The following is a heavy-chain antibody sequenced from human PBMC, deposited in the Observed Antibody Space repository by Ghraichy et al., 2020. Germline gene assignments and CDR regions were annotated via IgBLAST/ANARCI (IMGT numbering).Heavy chain of an antibody. D-gene: IGHD1-26*01. CDR2: IFSNAEK. J-gene: IGHJ4*02. Sequence: SGPTLVKRTETLTLTCTVSGFSLSNARMGVSWIRQPPGKALAWLAHIFSNAEKSYSTSLKSRLTISKDTSKSQVVLTMTNMDPVDTATYYCARIVDVGASFDYWGQGTLVTVSS. CDR1: GFSLSNARMG. V-gene: IGHV2-26*01. CDR3: ARIVDVGASFDY.